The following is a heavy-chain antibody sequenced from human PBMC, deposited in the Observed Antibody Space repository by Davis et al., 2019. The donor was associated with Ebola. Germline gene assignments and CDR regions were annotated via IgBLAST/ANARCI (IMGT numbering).Heavy chain of an antibody. Sequence: PGGSLCLSCVASGFTFSNFWMHWVRQVPGKGLVWVSRIDTHGSITNYADSVKGRFTISRDNVKNTLYLQMDSLRAEDTAVYYCTSDIGGVGAFWGQGRLVTVSS. CDR1: GFTFSNFW. J-gene: IGHJ4*02. V-gene: IGHV3-74*01. CDR3: TSDIGGVGAF. D-gene: IGHD3-16*01. CDR2: IDTHGSIT.